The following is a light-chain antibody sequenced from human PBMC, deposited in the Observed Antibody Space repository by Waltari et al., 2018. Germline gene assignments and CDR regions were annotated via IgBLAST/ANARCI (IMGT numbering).Light chain of an antibody. CDR1: SSDVGGYNY. J-gene: IGLJ1*01. CDR2: DVS. V-gene: IGLV2-11*01. CDR3: CSYAGSYV. Sequence: QSALTQPRSVSGSPGQSVIISCTGTSSDVGGYNYVSWYQQHPGKAPKLMIYDVSKRPSGVPDRFSGSKSGNTASLTISGLQAEDEADYYCCSYAGSYVFGTGTKVTVL.